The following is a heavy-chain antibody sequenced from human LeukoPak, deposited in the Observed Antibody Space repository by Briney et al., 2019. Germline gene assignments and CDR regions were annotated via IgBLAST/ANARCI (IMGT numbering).Heavy chain of an antibody. Sequence: LRLCCGASGWAFDDYAVDGVRQEKEKGLEWVSGISWNSGSIGYADSVKGRFTISRDNAKHSLYLQMNSLRAEGTALYYCAKDVHSSSWYGYFQHWGQGTLVTVSS. V-gene: IGHV3-9*01. CDR2: ISWNSGSI. CDR1: GWAFDDYA. D-gene: IGHD6-13*01. CDR3: AKDVHSSSWYGYFQH. J-gene: IGHJ1*01.